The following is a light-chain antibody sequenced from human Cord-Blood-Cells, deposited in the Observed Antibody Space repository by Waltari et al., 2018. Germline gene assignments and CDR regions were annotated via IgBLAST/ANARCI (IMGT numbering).Light chain of an antibody. Sequence: AIRMTQSPSSFSASTGDRVTITCRAGQGISSYLAWYQQKPGKAPKLLIYAASTLQSGVPSRFSGSGSGTDFTLTISCLQSEDFATYYCQQYYSYPPWTVGQGTKVEIK. CDR1: QGISSY. CDR2: AAS. J-gene: IGKJ1*01. CDR3: QQYYSYPPWT. V-gene: IGKV1-8*01.